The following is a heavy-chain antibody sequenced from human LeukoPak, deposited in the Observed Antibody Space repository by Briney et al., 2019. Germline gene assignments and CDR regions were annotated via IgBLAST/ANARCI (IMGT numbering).Heavy chain of an antibody. V-gene: IGHV1-18*01. CDR3: ARDRTYYHDSSGQDAFDL. CDR1: GYTFTNYG. J-gene: IGHJ3*01. D-gene: IGHD3-22*01. Sequence: ASVKVSCKASGYTFTNYGVSWLRQAPGQGLEWMGWTSAYNGNTNYVQKLQGRVTMTTDTSTSTAYMELRSLRSDDTAVYYCARDRTYYHDSSGQDAFDLWGQGTRVTVSS. CDR2: TSAYNGNT.